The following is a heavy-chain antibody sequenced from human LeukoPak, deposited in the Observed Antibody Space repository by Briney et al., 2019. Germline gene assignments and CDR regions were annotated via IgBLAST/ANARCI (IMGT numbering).Heavy chain of an antibody. CDR2: INPNSGGT. CDR3: AREGSSGPTY. J-gene: IGHJ4*02. CDR1: GYTFTDYN. D-gene: IGHD6-25*01. V-gene: IGHV1-2*02. Sequence: ASVKVSCKTSGYTFTDYNMHWVRQAPGQGLEWMGWINPNSGGTNYAQKFQDRVTMARDTSISTAYMELSSLRFDDTAVYYCAREGSSGPTYWGQGTRVTVSS.